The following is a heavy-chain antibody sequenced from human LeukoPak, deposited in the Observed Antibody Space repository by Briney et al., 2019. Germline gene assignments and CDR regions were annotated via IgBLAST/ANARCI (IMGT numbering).Heavy chain of an antibody. Sequence: KTSETLSLTCTVSGYSISSGYYWGWIRQPPGKGLEWIGSIYHSGSTYYNPSLKSRVTISVDTSKNQFSLKLSSVTAADTAVYYCARDRLRWPKIDYWGQGTLVTVSS. V-gene: IGHV4-38-2*02. CDR2: IYHSGST. CDR1: GYSISSGYY. D-gene: IGHD4-23*01. J-gene: IGHJ4*02. CDR3: ARDRLRWPKIDY.